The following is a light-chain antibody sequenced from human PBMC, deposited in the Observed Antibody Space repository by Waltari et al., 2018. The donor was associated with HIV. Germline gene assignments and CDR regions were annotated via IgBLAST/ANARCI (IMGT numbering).Light chain of an antibody. CDR2: RDN. Sequence: QSVLTQPPSASATPGQRVTISCSGSSSNIGTNYVFWYPQLPGTAPKLLIFRDNEGPSGVRERSSGSRSGTAASLVISGLRSEDGAEYYCAAWDVSLNGFYVFGSGTRVTVL. J-gene: IGLJ1*01. V-gene: IGLV1-47*01. CDR1: SSNIGTNY. CDR3: AAWDVSLNGFYV.